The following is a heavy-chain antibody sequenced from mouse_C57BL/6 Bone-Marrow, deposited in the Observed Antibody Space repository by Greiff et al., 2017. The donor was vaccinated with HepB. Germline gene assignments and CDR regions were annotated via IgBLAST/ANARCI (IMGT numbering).Heavy chain of an antibody. CDR1: GYAFSSSW. Sequence: QVQLKESGPELVKPGASVKISCKASGYAFSSSWMNWVKQRPGKGLEWIGRIYPGDGDTNNNGKFKGKATLTADKSSSTAYMQLSSLTSEDSAVYFCARSKSSYYAMDYWGQGTSVTVSS. CDR2: IYPGDGDT. J-gene: IGHJ4*01. D-gene: IGHD1-3*01. V-gene: IGHV1-82*01. CDR3: ARSKSSYYAMDY.